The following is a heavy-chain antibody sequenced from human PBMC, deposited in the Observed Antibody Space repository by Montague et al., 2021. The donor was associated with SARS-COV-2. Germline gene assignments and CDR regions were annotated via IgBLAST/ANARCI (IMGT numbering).Heavy chain of an antibody. CDR2: IRGNGGST. Sequence: SLRLSCAASGFTLSSCAMSWVRQAPGKGLEWVSGIRGNGGSTYYADSVKGRFTISRDNPKNTLYLQMNSLRAEDTAVYYCARLDIMTAYPYEYWGQGTLVTVSS. CDR1: GFTLSSCA. CDR3: ARLDIMTAYPYEY. D-gene: IGHD3-9*01. V-gene: IGHV3-23*01. J-gene: IGHJ4*02.